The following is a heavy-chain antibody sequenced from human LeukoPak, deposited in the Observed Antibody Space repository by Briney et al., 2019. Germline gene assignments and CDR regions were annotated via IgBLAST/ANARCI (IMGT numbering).Heavy chain of an antibody. D-gene: IGHD5-18*01. CDR2: ISSTGGTT. CDR1: GITFSSYG. CDR3: ARDHGVGIQPGLGY. V-gene: IGHV3-21*01. Sequence: PGGSLRLSCAASGITFSSYGMSWVRQAPGKGLEWVSSISSTGGTTYYADSMKGRFTISRDNAKNSLYLQMNSLRAEDTAVYYCARDHGVGIQPGLGYWGQGTLVTVSS. J-gene: IGHJ4*02.